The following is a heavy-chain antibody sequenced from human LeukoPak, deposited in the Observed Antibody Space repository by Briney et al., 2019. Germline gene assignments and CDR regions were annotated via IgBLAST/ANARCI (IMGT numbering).Heavy chain of an antibody. CDR2: ISGSGSST. CDR3: AKAIVGVSVLGY. J-gene: IGHJ4*02. Sequence: GGSLRLSCAASGFTFSSSAMSWVRQAPGKGLEWVSAISGSGSSTYYADSVEGRFTISRDTSKNTLYLQVNSLRAEDTALYYCAKAIVGVSVLGYWGQGTLVTVSS. CDR1: GFTFSSSA. V-gene: IGHV3-23*01. D-gene: IGHD1-26*01.